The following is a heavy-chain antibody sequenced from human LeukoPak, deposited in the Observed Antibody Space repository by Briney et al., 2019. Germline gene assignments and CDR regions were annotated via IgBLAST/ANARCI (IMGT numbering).Heavy chain of an antibody. CDR3: ARDNRLTLIADY. V-gene: IGHV3-53*01. Sequence: RAAGSLRLSCVASGFTVNGNHMSWVRQAPGKGLEWVSVIYSIGTTYYADSVKGRFTISRDNSKNTFYLQMNSLRAEDTAVYYCARDNRLTLIADYWGQGTLVTVSS. J-gene: IGHJ4*02. CDR2: IYSIGTT. D-gene: IGHD1-14*01. CDR1: GFTVNGNH.